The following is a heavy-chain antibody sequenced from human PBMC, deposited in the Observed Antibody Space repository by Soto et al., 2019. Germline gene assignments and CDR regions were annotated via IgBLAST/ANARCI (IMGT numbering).Heavy chain of an antibody. Sequence: SSETLSLTCTVSGGSISSGGYYWSWIRQHPGKGLEWIGYIYYSGSTYYNPSLKSRVTISVDTSKNQFSLKLSSVTAADTAVYYCARDPRRLGQGIWGQGTMVTVSS. CDR2: IYYSGST. CDR1: GGSISSGGYY. J-gene: IGHJ3*02. CDR3: ARDPRRLGQGI. V-gene: IGHV4-31*03.